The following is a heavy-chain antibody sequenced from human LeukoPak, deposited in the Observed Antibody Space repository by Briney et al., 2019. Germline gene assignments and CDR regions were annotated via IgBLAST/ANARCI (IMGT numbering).Heavy chain of an antibody. CDR1: GFTFDDYG. D-gene: IGHD3-3*01. CDR2: INWNGGST. J-gene: IGHJ6*03. CDR3: ARGYYDFWSATMGYMDV. Sequence: GGSLRLSCAAPGFTFDDYGMSWVRQAPGKGLEWVSGINWNGGSTGYADSVKGRFTISRDNAKNSLYLLMNSLRAGDTALYYCARGYYDFWSATMGYMDVWGKGTTVTVSS. V-gene: IGHV3-20*04.